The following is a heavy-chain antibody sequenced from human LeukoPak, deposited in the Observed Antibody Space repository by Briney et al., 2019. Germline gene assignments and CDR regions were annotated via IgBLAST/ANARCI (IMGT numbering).Heavy chain of an antibody. CDR1: GFTFSSYG. Sequence: GGSLRLSCAASGFTFSSYGMHWVRQAPGKGLEWVAFIRYDGSNKYYADSVKGRFTISRDNSKNTLYLQMNSLRAEDTAVYYCARTYDYVWGSYQLGGYWGQGTLVTVSS. CDR3: ARTYDYVWGSYQLGGY. J-gene: IGHJ4*02. V-gene: IGHV3-30*02. CDR2: IRYDGSNK. D-gene: IGHD3-16*01.